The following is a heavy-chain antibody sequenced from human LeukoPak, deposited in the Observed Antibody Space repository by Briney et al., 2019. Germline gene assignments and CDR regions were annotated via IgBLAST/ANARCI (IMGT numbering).Heavy chain of an antibody. CDR2: IKQDGSEK. Sequence: GGSLRLSCAASGFTFSSYWMSWVRQAPGKGLEWVANIKQDGSEKYYVDSVKGRFTIFRDNAKNSLYLQMNSLRAEDTAVYYCARDRNSYGYYYYYMDVWGKGTTVTVSS. V-gene: IGHV3-7*01. CDR3: ARDRNSYGYYYYYMDV. CDR1: GFTFSSYW. J-gene: IGHJ6*03. D-gene: IGHD5-18*01.